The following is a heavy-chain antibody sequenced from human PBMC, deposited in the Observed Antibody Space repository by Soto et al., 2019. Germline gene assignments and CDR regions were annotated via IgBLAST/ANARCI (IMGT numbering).Heavy chain of an antibody. CDR3: IVVVVPAGRFRWGYYVMDV. D-gene: IGHD2-2*01. CDR2: IKSKTDGGTT. J-gene: IGHJ6*02. Sequence: PGGSLRLSCAASGFTFSNAWMNWVRQAPGKGLEWVGRIKSKTDGGTTDYAAPVKGRFTISRDDSKNTLYLQMNSLKTEDTAVYYFIVVVVPAGRFRWGYYVMDVWGQGTTVTVSS. CDR1: GFTFSNAW. V-gene: IGHV3-15*07.